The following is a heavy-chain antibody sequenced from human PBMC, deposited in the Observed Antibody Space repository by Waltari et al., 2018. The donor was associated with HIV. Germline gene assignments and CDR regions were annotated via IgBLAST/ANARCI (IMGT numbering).Heavy chain of an antibody. J-gene: IGHJ6*02. D-gene: IGHD3-10*01. CDR3: TTLVLLGVGMDV. CDR1: GFTFSNAW. Sequence: EVQLVESGGGLVKPGGSLRLSCAASGFTFSNAWMSWVRQAPGKGLEWVGRIKSKTDGGTTDYAAPVKGRFTISRDDSKNTLYLQTNSLKTEDTAVYYCTTLVLLGVGMDVWGQGTTVTVSS. CDR2: IKSKTDGGTT. V-gene: IGHV3-15*01.